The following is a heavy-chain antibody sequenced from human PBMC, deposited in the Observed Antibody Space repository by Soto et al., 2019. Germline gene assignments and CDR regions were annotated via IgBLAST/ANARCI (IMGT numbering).Heavy chain of an antibody. J-gene: IGHJ2*01. V-gene: IGHV5-51*01. Sequence: GESLKISFQGFRYDFSSSWIGWVRQMPGQGLEWMGIIYPGASDTRYSPSFQGQVIISADKSISTVFLQWESLKASDTAMYFCARSGFYWYFDLWGRGTLVTVSS. CDR1: RYDFSSSW. CDR3: ARSGFYWYFDL. CDR2: IYPGASDT. D-gene: IGHD5-12*01.